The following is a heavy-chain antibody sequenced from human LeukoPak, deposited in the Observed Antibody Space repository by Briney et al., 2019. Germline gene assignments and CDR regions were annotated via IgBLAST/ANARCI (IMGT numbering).Heavy chain of an antibody. D-gene: IGHD6-19*01. Sequence: SETLSLTCTVSGGSISSYYWSWIRQPPGKGLEWIGYIYTSGSTNYNPSLKSRVTISVDTSKNQFSLKLSSVTAADTAVYYCARDHTGYSSGWYPDYWGQGTLVTVSS. V-gene: IGHV4-4*09. CDR3: ARDHTGYSSGWYPDY. J-gene: IGHJ4*02. CDR1: GGSISSYY. CDR2: IYTSGST.